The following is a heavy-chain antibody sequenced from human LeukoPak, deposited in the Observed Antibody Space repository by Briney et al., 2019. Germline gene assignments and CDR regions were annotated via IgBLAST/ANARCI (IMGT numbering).Heavy chain of an antibody. J-gene: IGHJ4*02. V-gene: IGHV4-34*01. CDR3: ARGLGFDY. Sequence: SETLSLTCAVYGGSFSGYYWSWIRQPPGKGLEWIGEINHSGGTNYSPSLKSRVTISVDTSKNQFSLKLSSVTAADTAVYYCARGLGFDYWGQGTLVTVSS. CDR2: INHSGGT. CDR1: GGSFSGYY.